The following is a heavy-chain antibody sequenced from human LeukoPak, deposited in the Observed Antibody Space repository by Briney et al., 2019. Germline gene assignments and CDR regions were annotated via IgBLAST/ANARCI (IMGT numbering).Heavy chain of an antibody. CDR1: GFTFSHYA. CDR2: VSGSGGNT. V-gene: IGHV3-23*01. Sequence: PGGSLRLSCAASGFTFSHYAMSWVRQAPGKGVEWVSAVSGSGGNTHYADSVKGRFSISRDNSKNTVYLQMNSLRAEDTAVYYCAKHTRWGPDDYGDYVDYWGQGTLVTVSS. CDR3: AKHTRWGPDDYGDYVDY. J-gene: IGHJ4*02. D-gene: IGHD4-17*01.